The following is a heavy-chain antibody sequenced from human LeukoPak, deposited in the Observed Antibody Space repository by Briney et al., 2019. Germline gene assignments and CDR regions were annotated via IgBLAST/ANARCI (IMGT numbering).Heavy chain of an antibody. CDR3: ARRRSGSSWYKDNWFDP. J-gene: IGHJ5*02. CDR1: GGSISSYY. CDR2: IYYSGST. Sequence: NPSETLSLTCTVSGGSISSYYWSWIRQPPGKGLEWIGYIYYSGSTNYNPSLKSRVTISVDTSKNQFSLKLSSVTAADTAVYYCARRRSGSSWYKDNWFDPWGQGTLVTVSS. V-gene: IGHV4-59*01. D-gene: IGHD6-13*01.